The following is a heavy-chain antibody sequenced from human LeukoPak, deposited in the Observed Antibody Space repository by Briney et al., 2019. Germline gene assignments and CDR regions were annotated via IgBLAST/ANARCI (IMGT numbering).Heavy chain of an antibody. V-gene: IGHV3-48*03. D-gene: IGHD3-10*01. CDR1: GFTFSSYE. Sequence: GGYLRLSCAASGFTFSSYEMNWVRQAPGKGLEWVSYISSSGSTIYYADSVKGRSTISRDNAKNSLHLQMNSLRAEDTAVYYCARGSPLVRGVIPPPDYWGQGTLVTVSS. CDR2: ISSSGSTI. CDR3: ARGSPLVRGVIPPPDY. J-gene: IGHJ4*02.